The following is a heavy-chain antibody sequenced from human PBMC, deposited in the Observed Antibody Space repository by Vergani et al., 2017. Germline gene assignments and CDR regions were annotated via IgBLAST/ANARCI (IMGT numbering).Heavy chain of an antibody. CDR2: VYWNDDE. V-gene: IGHV2-5*01. J-gene: IGHJ4*02. Sequence: QITLRESGPTLVKPTQTLTLTCTSSGFSLTTGGEGVGWNRQPPGRALEWLAFVYWNDDERYSPSLRNIVTITRDTSRNQVVLTMTNIDPVDTATYYCTHRPDCSVGHCYDDYWGQGTLVTVSS. CDR3: THRPDCSVGHCYDDY. D-gene: IGHD2-15*01. CDR1: GFSLTTGGEG.